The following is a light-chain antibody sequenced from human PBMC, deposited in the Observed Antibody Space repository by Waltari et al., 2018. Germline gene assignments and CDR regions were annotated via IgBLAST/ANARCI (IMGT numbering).Light chain of an antibody. J-gene: IGKJ5*01. CDR3: QQRSDWPPH. CDR1: QSVSSY. Sequence: EIVLPQSPATRCLSPGERATLSCRASQSVSSYLGWYQQTPGQAPRLLIYDASNRATGIPARFSGSGSGTDFTLTISSLEPEDFAVYYCQQRSDWPPHFGQGTRLEMK. CDR2: DAS. V-gene: IGKV3-11*01.